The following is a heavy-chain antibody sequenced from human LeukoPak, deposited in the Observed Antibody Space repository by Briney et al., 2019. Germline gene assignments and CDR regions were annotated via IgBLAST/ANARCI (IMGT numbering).Heavy chain of an antibody. D-gene: IGHD2-15*01. CDR2: IYYSGST. J-gene: IGHJ4*02. Sequence: SETLSLICTVSGGSISSYYWSWIRQPPGKGLEWIGYIYYSGSTNYNPSLKSRVTISVDTSKNQFSLKLSSVTAADTAVYYCARGVVVAASFDYWGQGTLVTVSS. V-gene: IGHV4-59*01. CDR1: GGSISSYY. CDR3: ARGVVVAASFDY.